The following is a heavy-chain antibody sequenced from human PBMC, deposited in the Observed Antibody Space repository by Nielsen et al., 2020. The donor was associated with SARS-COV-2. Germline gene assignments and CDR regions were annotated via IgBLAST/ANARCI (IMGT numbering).Heavy chain of an antibody. CDR2: INPNSGGT. CDR3: ARASGYSYGYGY. J-gene: IGHJ4*02. CDR1: GYTFTGYY. D-gene: IGHD5-18*01. V-gene: IGHV1-2*06. Sequence: ASVKVSCKASGYTFTGYYMHWVRQAPGQGLEWMGRINPNSGGTNYAQKFQGRVTMTRDTSTSTVYMELSSLRSEDTAVYYCARASGYSYGYGYWGQGTLVTVSS.